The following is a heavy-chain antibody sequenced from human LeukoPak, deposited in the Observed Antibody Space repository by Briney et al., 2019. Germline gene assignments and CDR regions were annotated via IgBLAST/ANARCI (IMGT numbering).Heavy chain of an antibody. D-gene: IGHD2-15*01. CDR3: ARRCSGGSCYHSGGFDY. CDR1: GYTFTSYD. J-gene: IGHJ4*02. V-gene: IGHV1-8*01. CDR2: MNPNSGNT. Sequence: ASVKVSCKASGYTFTSYDINWVRQATGQGLEWMGWMNPNSGNTGYAQKFQGRVTMTRNTSISTAYMELSSLRSEDTAVYYCARRCSGGSCYHSGGFDYWGQGTLVTVSS.